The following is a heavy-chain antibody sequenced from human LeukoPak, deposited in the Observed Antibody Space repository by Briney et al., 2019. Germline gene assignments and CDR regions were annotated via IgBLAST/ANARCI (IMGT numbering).Heavy chain of an antibody. CDR1: GYTFSNYG. CDR2: VSTYNGNT. J-gene: IGHJ4*02. CDR3: AREGIGYCTGVSCSAFDY. D-gene: IGHD2-15*01. V-gene: IGHV1-18*01. Sequence: ASVKVSCKASGYTFSNYGISWVRQAPGQGLEWMGWVSTYNGNTRYSQRLHGRVTMTTETSTSTAYMELRSLRSDDTAVYYCAREGIGYCTGVSCSAFDYWDQGTLVTASS.